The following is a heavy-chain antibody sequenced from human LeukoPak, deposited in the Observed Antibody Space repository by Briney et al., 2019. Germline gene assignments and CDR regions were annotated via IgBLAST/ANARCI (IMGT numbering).Heavy chain of an antibody. CDR3: ARDRGAARPEYFQH. Sequence: PGGSLRLSCAASGFTFDDYAMHWVRQAPGKGLEWVSSISSSSSYIYYADSVKGRFTISRDNAKNSLYLQMNSLRAEDTAVYYCARDRGAARPEYFQHWGQGTLVTVSS. D-gene: IGHD6-6*01. V-gene: IGHV3-21*01. CDR2: ISSSSSYI. J-gene: IGHJ1*01. CDR1: GFTFDDYA.